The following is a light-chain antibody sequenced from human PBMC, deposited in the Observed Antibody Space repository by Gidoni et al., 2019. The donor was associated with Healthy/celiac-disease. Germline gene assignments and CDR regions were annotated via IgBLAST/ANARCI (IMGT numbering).Light chain of an antibody. V-gene: IGKV1-39*01. Sequence: DIQMTQSPSSLSASVGYRVTITCRASQSISSYLNWYQQKPGKAPKLRIYAASSLQSGVPSRFSGSGSGTDFTLTISSLQPEDFATYYCQQSYSTHALTFGGGTKVEIK. J-gene: IGKJ4*01. CDR1: QSISSY. CDR3: QQSYSTHALT. CDR2: AAS.